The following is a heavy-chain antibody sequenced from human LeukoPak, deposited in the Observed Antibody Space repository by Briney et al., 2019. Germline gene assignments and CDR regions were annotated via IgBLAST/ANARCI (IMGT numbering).Heavy chain of an antibody. CDR3: ARMGLCGGDCYSGVEFDY. CDR1: GFTFSTYG. D-gene: IGHD2-21*02. Sequence: GGSLRLSCEASGFTFSTYGMDWVRQAPGKGLEWVSSISASSKYIWYADSVKGRFTISRDNARNSLYLQINSLRAEDTAVYYCARMGLCGGDCYSGVEFDYWGQGTLVTVSS. J-gene: IGHJ4*02. CDR2: ISASSKYI. V-gene: IGHV3-21*01.